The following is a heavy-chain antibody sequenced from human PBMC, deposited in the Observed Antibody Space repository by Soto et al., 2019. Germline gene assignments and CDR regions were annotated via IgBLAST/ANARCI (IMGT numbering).Heavy chain of an antibody. CDR3: ARVPDY. Sequence: PSETLSLTCAVYGGSFSGGYWSWIRQPPGKGLEWIGYMYHSGSTYYNPSLKSRVTISIDRSKNQFSLKLSSVTAADTAVYYCARVPDYWGQGILVTVSS. D-gene: IGHD2-2*01. CDR1: GGSFSGGY. V-gene: IGHV4-30-2*01. J-gene: IGHJ4*02. CDR2: MYHSGST.